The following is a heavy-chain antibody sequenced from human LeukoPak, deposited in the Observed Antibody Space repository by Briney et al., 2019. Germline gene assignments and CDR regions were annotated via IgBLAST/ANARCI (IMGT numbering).Heavy chain of an antibody. CDR1: GYTFTGYY. CDR2: INPNSGGT. CDR3: ARDYSRIGASLGFDP. Sequence: GASVKVSCKASGYTFTGYYMHWVRQAPGQGLEGMGWINPNSGGTNYAQKFQGRVTMTRDTSISTAYMELSRLRSDDTAVYYCARDYSRIGASLGFDPWGQGTLVTVSS. D-gene: IGHD2/OR15-2a*01. V-gene: IGHV1-2*02. J-gene: IGHJ5*02.